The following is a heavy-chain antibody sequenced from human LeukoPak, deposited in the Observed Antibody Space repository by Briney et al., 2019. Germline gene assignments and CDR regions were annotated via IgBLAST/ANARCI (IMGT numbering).Heavy chain of an antibody. CDR1: GFTFSSYS. CDR3: ASLGYSSGWYWGSRFDY. Sequence: PGGSLRLSCAASGFTFSSYSMKWVRQAPGEGLEWGSAISGSGGSTYYADSVKGRFTISRDNSKNTLYLQMNSLRAEDTAVYYCASLGYSSGWYWGSRFDYWGQGTLVTVSS. D-gene: IGHD6-19*01. V-gene: IGHV3-23*01. J-gene: IGHJ4*02. CDR2: ISGSGGST.